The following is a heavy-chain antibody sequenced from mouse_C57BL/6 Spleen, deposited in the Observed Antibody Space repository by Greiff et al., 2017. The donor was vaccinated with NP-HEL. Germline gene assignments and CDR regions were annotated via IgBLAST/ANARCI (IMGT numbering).Heavy chain of an antibody. CDR1: GFTFSSYG. Sequence: EVQLVESGGDLVKPGGSLKLSCAASGFTFSSYGMSWVRQTPDKRLEWVATISSGGSYTYYPDSVKGRFTISRDNAKNTLYLQMSSLKSEDTAMYYCARPPDGYFDVWGTGTTVTVSS. V-gene: IGHV5-6*01. CDR3: ARPPDGYFDV. J-gene: IGHJ1*03. CDR2: ISSGGSYT.